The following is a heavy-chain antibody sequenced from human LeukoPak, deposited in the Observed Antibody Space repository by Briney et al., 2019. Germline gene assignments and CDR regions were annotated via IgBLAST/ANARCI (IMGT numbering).Heavy chain of an antibody. CDR1: GGTFSSYA. CDR2: IIPIFGTA. Sequence: AASVRVSCKASGGTFSSYAISWVRQAPGQGLEWMGGIIPIFGTANYAQKFQGRVTITADKSTSTAYMELSSLRSEDTAVYYCARAYYDSSGYFDYWGQGTLVTVSS. V-gene: IGHV1-69*06. CDR3: ARAYYDSSGYFDY. J-gene: IGHJ4*02. D-gene: IGHD3-22*01.